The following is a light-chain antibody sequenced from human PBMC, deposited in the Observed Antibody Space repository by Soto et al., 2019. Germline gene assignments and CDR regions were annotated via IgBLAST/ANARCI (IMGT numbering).Light chain of an antibody. CDR3: SSYAGINNLGV. J-gene: IGLJ1*01. CDR1: SSDVGGYKY. V-gene: IGLV2-8*01. CDR2: EVN. Sequence: QSALTQPPSASGSPGQSVTISCTGTSSDVGGYKYVSWYQQHPGKAPKLMLFEVNQRPSGVPDRFSGSKSGNTASLTVSGLQAEDEADYYCSSYAGINNLGVFGAGTKLTVL.